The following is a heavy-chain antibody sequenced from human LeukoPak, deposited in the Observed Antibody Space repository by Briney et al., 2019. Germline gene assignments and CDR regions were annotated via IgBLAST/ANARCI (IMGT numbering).Heavy chain of an antibody. J-gene: IGHJ4*02. CDR2: IKQDGSEK. CDR1: GFSFSSYW. Sequence: PGGSLRLSCAASGFSFSSYWISWVRQAPGKGLEWVANIKQDGSEKYYVDSVKGRFTISRDNAKNSLYLQMNSLRAEDTAVYYCARRYFDYWGQGTLVTVSS. V-gene: IGHV3-7*03. CDR3: ARRYFDY.